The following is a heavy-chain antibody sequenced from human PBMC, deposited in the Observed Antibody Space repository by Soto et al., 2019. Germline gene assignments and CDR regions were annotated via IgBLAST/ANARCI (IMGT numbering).Heavy chain of an antibody. CDR2: IIPISGTA. J-gene: IGHJ4*02. D-gene: IGHD3-22*01. CDR1: RGTFSSYA. V-gene: IGHV1-69*13. CDR3: ALLRYDRSGSSGWYFAH. Sequence: SVKVSCNASRGTFSSYAISWVRQAPEQGLEWMGAIIPISGTANYAQKFQGRVTLTADEATTPAYMELSSLRSAAPAVYYCALLRYDRSGSSGWYFAHWGPGTLVT.